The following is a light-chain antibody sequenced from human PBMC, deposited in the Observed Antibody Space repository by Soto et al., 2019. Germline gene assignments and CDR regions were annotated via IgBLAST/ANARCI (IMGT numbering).Light chain of an antibody. CDR2: GNS. CDR1: XXXXGAGYD. Sequence: QAVVTQPPSVSGAPXXXVTISCTXXXXXXGAGYDVHWYQQLPGTAPKLLIYGNSNRPSGVPDRFSGSKSGTSASLAITGLQAEDEADYYCQSYDSSLSGYVVFGGGTKLTVL. J-gene: IGLJ2*01. V-gene: IGLV1-40*01. CDR3: QSYDSSLSGYVV.